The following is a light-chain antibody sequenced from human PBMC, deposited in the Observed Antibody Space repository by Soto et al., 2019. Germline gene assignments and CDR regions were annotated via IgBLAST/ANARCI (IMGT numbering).Light chain of an antibody. CDR3: SSYTSSGTWV. J-gene: IGLJ3*02. CDR2: QVS. Sequence: QSALTQPPSVSGSPGQSVTIFCTGTSSDVGSYNRVSWYQQPPGTAPKLMICQVSNRPSGVPDRFSGSKSGNTASLTISGLQAEDEADYYCSSYTSSGTWVFGGGTKLTVL. CDR1: SSDVGSYNR. V-gene: IGLV2-18*02.